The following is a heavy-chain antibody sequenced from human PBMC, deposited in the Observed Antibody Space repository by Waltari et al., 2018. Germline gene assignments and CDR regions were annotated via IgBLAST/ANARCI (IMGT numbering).Heavy chain of an antibody. Sequence: QVQLVQSGAEVKKPGASVKISCKTSEYTSTSPYIHWVRQAPGQGLEWMGIINPSGGSTIYAQKFQGRVTMTRDTSTSTVYMELSSLRSDDTAVYYCALDTGALWMDVWGQGTTVTVSS. J-gene: IGHJ6*02. CDR2: INPSGGST. CDR3: ALDTGALWMDV. V-gene: IGHV1-46*01. D-gene: IGHD2-21*01. CDR1: EYTSTSPY.